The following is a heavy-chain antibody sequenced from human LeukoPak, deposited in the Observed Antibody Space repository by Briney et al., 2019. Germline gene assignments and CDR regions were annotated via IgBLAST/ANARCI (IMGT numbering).Heavy chain of an antibody. V-gene: IGHV3-23*01. J-gene: IGHJ5*02. CDR1: GFTFSSYA. D-gene: IGHD6-19*01. CDR2: ISGGGGST. CDR3: AKGLESSGWFNWFDP. Sequence: GGSLKLSCAASGFTFSSYAMNWVRQAPGKGLEWVSSISGGGGSTYYADSVKGRFTISRDNSKNTLYLQMNSLRAEDTAVYYCAKGLESSGWFNWFDPWGQGTLVTVSS.